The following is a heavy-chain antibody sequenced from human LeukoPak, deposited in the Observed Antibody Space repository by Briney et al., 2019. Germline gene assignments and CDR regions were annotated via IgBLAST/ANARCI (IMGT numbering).Heavy chain of an antibody. CDR2: IYSGGDT. CDR1: GFTVSSNY. CDR3: AKERSFQH. J-gene: IGHJ1*01. V-gene: IGHV3-53*05. Sequence: GGSLRLSCAASGFTVSSNYMNWVRQAPGKGLEWVSIIYSGGDTYYADYVKGRFTISRDNSKNTLYLQMNNLRPEDTALYYCAKERSFQHWGQGTLVTVSS.